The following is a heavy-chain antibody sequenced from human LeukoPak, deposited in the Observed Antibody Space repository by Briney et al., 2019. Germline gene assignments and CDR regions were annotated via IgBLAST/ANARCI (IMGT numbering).Heavy chain of an antibody. CDR3: AGERMGDYGDSHFDY. Sequence: GASVKVSCKASGYTFTGYYMHWVRQAPGQGLEWMGWINPNSGGTNYAQKFQGRVTMTRDTSISTAYMELSRLRSDDTAVYYCAGERMGDYGDSHFDYWGQGTLVTVSS. D-gene: IGHD4-17*01. CDR2: INPNSGGT. CDR1: GYTFTGYY. J-gene: IGHJ4*02. V-gene: IGHV1-2*02.